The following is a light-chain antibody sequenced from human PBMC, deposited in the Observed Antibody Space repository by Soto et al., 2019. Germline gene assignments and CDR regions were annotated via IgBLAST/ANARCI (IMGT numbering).Light chain of an antibody. CDR1: QSISNY. Sequence: DIQMTQSPSTLSASVGDRVTITCRASQSISNYLAWYQQKPGKAPKLLIFKASSLKSTVPSRFSGSGAGTEFTLTISSLQPDDCATYYCQQYNSYSPNTFGQGTRLEIK. J-gene: IGKJ2*01. CDR2: KAS. CDR3: QQYNSYSPNT. V-gene: IGKV1-5*03.